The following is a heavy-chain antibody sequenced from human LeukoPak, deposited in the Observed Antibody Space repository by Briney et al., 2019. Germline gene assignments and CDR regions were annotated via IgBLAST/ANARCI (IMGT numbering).Heavy chain of an antibody. CDR3: ANHLACGSTTCPSFDH. V-gene: IGHV3-21*01. D-gene: IGHD2-2*01. CDR2: ISHSGYDI. Sequence: GGSLRLSCAASTFAFSTYAMTWVRQAPGKGLEWVSSISHSGYDIYYADSVKGRFTISRDNAKNSLSLQMNNLRIDDTAVYYCANHLACGSTTCPSFDHWGQGTLVTVSS. CDR1: TFAFSTYA. J-gene: IGHJ4*02.